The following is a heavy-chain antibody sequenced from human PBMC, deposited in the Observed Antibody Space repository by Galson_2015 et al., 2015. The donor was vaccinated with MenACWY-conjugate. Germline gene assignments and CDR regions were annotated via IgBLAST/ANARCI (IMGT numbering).Heavy chain of an antibody. CDR3: ARAPFMNLYYFDQ. Sequence: LRLSCAASGFTFNSYSLNWVRQAPGKGLEWVAFISTSSNYIYYEDSVKGRFTISRDNAKNSVYLQMNSLRAEDTAVYYCARAPFMNLYYFDQWGQGALVTVSS. J-gene: IGHJ4*02. CDR2: ISTSSNYI. V-gene: IGHV3-21*01. CDR1: GFTFNSYS. D-gene: IGHD1-14*01.